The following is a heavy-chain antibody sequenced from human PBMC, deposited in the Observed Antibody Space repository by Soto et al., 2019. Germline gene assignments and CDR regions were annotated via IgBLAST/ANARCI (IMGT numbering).Heavy chain of an antibody. Sequence: GGSLRLSCAASGFTFSSYAMSWVRQAPGKGLEWVSAISGSGGSTYYADSVKGRFTISRDNSKNTLYLQMNSLRAEDTAVYYCAKAPDYDFWSGYSFWGQGTLVTVSS. CDR1: GFTFSSYA. J-gene: IGHJ4*02. CDR3: AKAPDYDFWSGYSF. CDR2: ISGSGGST. D-gene: IGHD3-3*01. V-gene: IGHV3-23*01.